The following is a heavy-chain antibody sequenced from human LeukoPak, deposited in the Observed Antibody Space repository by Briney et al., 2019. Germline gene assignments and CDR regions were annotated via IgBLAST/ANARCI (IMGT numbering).Heavy chain of an antibody. Sequence: GGSLRLSCAATGFAFSNYAMSWVRQAPGKGLEWVSSLSGGGDSRYYADSVKGRFTISRDNAKNSLYLQMNSLRAEDTAVYYCARVYDFWSGSIDYWGQGTLVTVSS. CDR3: ARVYDFWSGSIDY. CDR2: LSGGGDSR. D-gene: IGHD3-3*01. V-gene: IGHV3-23*01. J-gene: IGHJ4*02. CDR1: GFAFSNYA.